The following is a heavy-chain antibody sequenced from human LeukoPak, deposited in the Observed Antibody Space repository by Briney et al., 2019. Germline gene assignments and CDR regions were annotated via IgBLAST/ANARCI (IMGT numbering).Heavy chain of an antibody. J-gene: IGHJ3*02. CDR1: GYSFTSYW. CDR3: ARLPPGVGWLQDAFDI. D-gene: IGHD5-24*01. V-gene: IGHV5-51*01. CDR2: IYPGDSDT. Sequence: GESLKISCKGSGYSFTSYWIGWVRQMPGKGLEWMGIIYPGDSDTRYSPSFQGQVTISADKSISTAYLQWSSLKASDTAMYYCARLPPGVGWLQDAFDIRGQGTMVTVSS.